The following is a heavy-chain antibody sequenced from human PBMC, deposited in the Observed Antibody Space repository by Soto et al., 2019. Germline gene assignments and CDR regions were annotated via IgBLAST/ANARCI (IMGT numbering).Heavy chain of an antibody. CDR3: ARVYCSTTTCHVQAFDS. V-gene: IGHV3-48*03. CDR1: GFTFSSYE. CDR2: ISSAGDSS. D-gene: IGHD2-2*01. Sequence: GGSLRLSCAASGFTFSSYEMNWVRQAPGRTLEWVSYISSAGDSSYYADSVKGRFTISRDNAKNSLYLQMNSLRVEDTAVYYCARVYCSTTTCHVQAFDSWGQGTLVTVSS. J-gene: IGHJ4*02.